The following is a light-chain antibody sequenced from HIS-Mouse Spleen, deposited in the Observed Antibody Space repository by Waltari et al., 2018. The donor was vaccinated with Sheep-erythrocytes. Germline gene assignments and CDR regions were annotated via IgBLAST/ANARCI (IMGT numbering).Light chain of an antibody. CDR2: DVS. V-gene: IGLV2-11*01. J-gene: IGLJ1*01. CDR3: CSYAGSYNHV. CDR1: TSVVGGFNY. Sequence: QSALTQPRPVSGSPGQSFPISCTGTTSVVGGFNYVSWYQQHPGKAPKLMIYDVSKRPSGVPDRFSGSKSGNTASLTISGLQAEDEADYYCCSYAGSYNHVFATGTKVTVL.